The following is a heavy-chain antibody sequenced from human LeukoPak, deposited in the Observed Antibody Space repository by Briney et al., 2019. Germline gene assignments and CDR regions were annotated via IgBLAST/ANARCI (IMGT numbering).Heavy chain of an antibody. Sequence: KPSETLSLTCTVSGRSISSYYWSWIRQPPGKGLEWIGYIYYSGSTNYNPSLKSRVTISVDTSKNQFSLKLSSVTAADTAVYYCASSVSGYGDYWGQGTLVTVSS. CDR1: GRSISSYY. V-gene: IGHV4-59*01. J-gene: IGHJ4*02. D-gene: IGHD5-12*01. CDR3: ASSVSGYGDY. CDR2: IYYSGST.